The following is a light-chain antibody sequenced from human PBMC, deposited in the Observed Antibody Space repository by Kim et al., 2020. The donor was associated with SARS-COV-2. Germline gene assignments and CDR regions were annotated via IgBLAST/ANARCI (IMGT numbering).Light chain of an antibody. CDR1: SSDVGAYNY. CDR3: CSFAGTSYV. J-gene: IGLJ1*01. V-gene: IGLV2-11*01. CDR2: DVT. Sequence: QSALTQPRSVSGSPGQSVTISCTGTSSDVGAYNYVSWYQHHPGTAPKLMIYDVTERPSGVPDRFSGSKSGDTASLTISGLQAEDEADYYCCSFAGTSYVFGIGTRSPS.